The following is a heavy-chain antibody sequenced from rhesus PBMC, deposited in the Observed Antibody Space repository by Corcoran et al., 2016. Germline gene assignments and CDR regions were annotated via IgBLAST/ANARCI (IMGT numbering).Heavy chain of an antibody. CDR2: IFVSIGST. D-gene: IGHD2-21*01. V-gene: IGHV4S7*01. CDR3: ARAYCTGSGCYFDY. Sequence: QLQLQESGPGRVKTSETLSLTCAVSGGSSSGGYGWSWIRQPPGKGLEWIGHIFVSIGSTYYNPSLKSRVTISTDTSKTQFSLKLSSVTAADTAVYYCARAYCTGSGCYFDYWGQGVLVTVSS. CDR1: GGSSSGGYG. J-gene: IGHJ4*01.